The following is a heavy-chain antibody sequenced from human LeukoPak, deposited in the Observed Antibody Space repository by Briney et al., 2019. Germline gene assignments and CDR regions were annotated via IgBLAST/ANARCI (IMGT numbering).Heavy chain of an antibody. CDR3: ARGVKGSSWYYDWFDP. CDR1: GGTFSSYA. CDR2: MNPNSGNT. Sequence: ASVKVSCKASGGTFSSYAISWVRQATGQGLEWMGWMNPNSGNTGYAQKFQGRVTMTRTMFISTAYMELSSLTSEDTAVYYCARGVKGSSWYYDWFDPWGQGTLVTVSS. D-gene: IGHD6-13*01. J-gene: IGHJ5*02. V-gene: IGHV1-8*02.